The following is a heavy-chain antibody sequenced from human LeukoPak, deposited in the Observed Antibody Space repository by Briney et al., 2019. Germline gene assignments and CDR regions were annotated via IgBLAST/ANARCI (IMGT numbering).Heavy chain of an antibody. J-gene: IGHJ5*02. D-gene: IGHD1-20*01. Sequence: SETLSLTCIVSGGSISSYYWSWIRQPPGKGLEWIGYIYYSGSTNYNPSFKSRVTISIDKSKNQFSLKLSSVTATDTGVYYCARGLTLFDPWGRGTLVTVSS. CDR2: IYYSGST. V-gene: IGHV4-59*01. CDR3: ARGLTLFDP. CDR1: GGSISSYY.